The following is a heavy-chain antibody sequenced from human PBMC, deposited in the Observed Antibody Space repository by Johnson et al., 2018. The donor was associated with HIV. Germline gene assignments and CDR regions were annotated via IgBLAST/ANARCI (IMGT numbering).Heavy chain of an antibody. Sequence: VHLVESGGGVVRPGGSLRLSCAASGFTFDDYGMSWVRQAPGKGLEWVSGINWNGGSTGYADSVKGRFTISRVSSKNMLYLQMNSLRTEDTAVYYCGRDINYSNYVTDAFDIWGQGTVVTVSS. J-gene: IGHJ3*02. CDR3: GRDINYSNYVTDAFDI. D-gene: IGHD4-11*01. CDR2: INWNGGST. V-gene: IGHV3-20*04. CDR1: GFTFDDYG.